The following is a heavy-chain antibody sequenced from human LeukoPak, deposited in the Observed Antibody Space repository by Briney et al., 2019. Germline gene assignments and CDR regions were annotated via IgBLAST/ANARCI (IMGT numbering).Heavy chain of an antibody. V-gene: IGHV4-59*01. Sequence: PSETLSLTCTVSGGSISSYYWSWIRQPPGKGLEWIGYIYYSGSTNYNPSLKSRVTISVDTSKNQFSLKLSSVTAADTAVYYCARGSSSWSPLDYWGQGTLVTVSS. CDR1: GGSISSYY. CDR3: ARGSSSWSPLDY. D-gene: IGHD6-13*01. J-gene: IGHJ4*02. CDR2: IYYSGST.